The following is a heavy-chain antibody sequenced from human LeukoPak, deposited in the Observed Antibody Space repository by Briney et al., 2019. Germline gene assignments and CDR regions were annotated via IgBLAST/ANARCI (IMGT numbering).Heavy chain of an antibody. CDR1: GGTLSSYT. Sequence: SVKVSCKASGGTLSSYTISWVRQAPGQGLEWMGRIIPILGIANYAQKFQGRVTITADKSTSTAYMELSSLRSEDTAVYYCARKGTVTTPLYYYGMDVWGQGTTVTVSS. D-gene: IGHD4-17*01. J-gene: IGHJ6*02. V-gene: IGHV1-69*02. CDR3: ARKGTVTTPLYYYGMDV. CDR2: IIPILGIA.